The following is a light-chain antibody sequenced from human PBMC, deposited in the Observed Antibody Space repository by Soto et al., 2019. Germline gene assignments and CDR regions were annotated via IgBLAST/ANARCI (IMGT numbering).Light chain of an antibody. V-gene: IGKV3-11*01. CDR3: QQRSNWASYT. CDR2: DAS. CDR1: QSVSSY. Sequence: EIVLTQSPATLSLSPGERATLSCRASQSVSSYLAWYQQKPGQAPRLLIYDASNRATGIPARFSGSGSVTDFTITISSLEPEDFAVYYCQQRSNWASYTFGQGTKLEIK. J-gene: IGKJ2*01.